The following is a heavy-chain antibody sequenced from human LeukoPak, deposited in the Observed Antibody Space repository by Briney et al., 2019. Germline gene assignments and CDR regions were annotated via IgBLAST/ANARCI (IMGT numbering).Heavy chain of an antibody. Sequence: PGGSLRLSCAASGFTFSSYSMTWVRQAPGKGLGWVSFVSRSGSAINYADSVKGRFTISRDNPENSLFLQMNSLRAEDTAVYYCARDGSGSPERKFDYWGQGTLVTVSS. CDR3: ARDGSGSPERKFDY. V-gene: IGHV3-48*01. CDR1: GFTFSSYS. J-gene: IGHJ4*02. CDR2: VSRSGSAI. D-gene: IGHD3-10*01.